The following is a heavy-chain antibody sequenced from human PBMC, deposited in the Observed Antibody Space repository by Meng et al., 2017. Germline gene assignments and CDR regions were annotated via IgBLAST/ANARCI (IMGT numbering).Heavy chain of an antibody. CDR1: GYSFTSYW. D-gene: IGHD5-24*01. V-gene: IGHV5-51*01. CDR2: IYPGDSDT. CDR3: ARCGEEMVTITGYYYYGMDV. Sequence: GESLKISCKGSGYSFTSYWIGWVRQMPGKGLEWMGIIYPGDSDTRYSPSFQGQVTISADKSISTAYLQWSSLKASDTAMYYCARCGEEMVTITGYYYYGMDVRGQGTTVTVSS. J-gene: IGHJ6*02.